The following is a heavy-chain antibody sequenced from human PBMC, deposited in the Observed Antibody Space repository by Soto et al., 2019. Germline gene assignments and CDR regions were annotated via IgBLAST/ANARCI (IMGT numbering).Heavy chain of an antibody. Sequence: EVQLVESGGGLVQPGGSLRLSCAASGFTFTSYWMTWVRQAPGKGLEWVANIKQDGVEKYYVGSVKGRFTISRDNAENSLYLQLDSLRAEDAAVYYCARGAFPTWGTYPLDYWGQGTLVTVSS. V-gene: IGHV3-7*04. CDR3: ARGAFPTWGTYPLDY. CDR2: IKQDGVEK. D-gene: IGHD3-16*02. CDR1: GFTFTSYW. J-gene: IGHJ4*02.